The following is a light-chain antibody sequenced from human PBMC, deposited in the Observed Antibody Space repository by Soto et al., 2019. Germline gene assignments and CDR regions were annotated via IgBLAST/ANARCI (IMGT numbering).Light chain of an antibody. CDR2: GAS. Sequence: EIVLTQSPATLSLSPGGGATLSCRASQSVSSSYLAWYQQKPGQAPRLLIYGASSRATCIPDRFSGSGSGTDFTLTISRLEPEDFAVYYCQQYGSSPPLTFGGGTKVDIK. CDR3: QQYGSSPPLT. J-gene: IGKJ4*01. V-gene: IGKV3-20*01. CDR1: QSVSSSY.